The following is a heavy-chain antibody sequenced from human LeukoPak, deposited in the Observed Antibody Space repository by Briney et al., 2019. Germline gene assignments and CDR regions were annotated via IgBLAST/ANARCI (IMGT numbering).Heavy chain of an antibody. CDR3: ARDLVDTAMATPPDY. Sequence: PGGSLRLSCAPSGFSFSTYWMSWVRQAPGKGLEWVANIKQNGGEKYYVESVKGRFTISRDNAKNSLYLQMNSLRAEDTAVYYCARDLVDTAMATPPDYWGQGTLVTVSS. J-gene: IGHJ4*02. CDR1: GFSFSTYW. CDR2: IKQNGGEK. D-gene: IGHD5-18*01. V-gene: IGHV3-7*01.